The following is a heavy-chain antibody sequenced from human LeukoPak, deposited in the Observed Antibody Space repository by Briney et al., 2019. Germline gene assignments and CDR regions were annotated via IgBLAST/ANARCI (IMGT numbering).Heavy chain of an antibody. V-gene: IGHV3-21*01. J-gene: IGHJ4*02. CDR2: ISGSSSYI. CDR1: GFTFSNFS. CDR3: ATPPVAGPAKGYYFDY. Sequence: KPGGSLRLSCAASGFTFSNFSMNWVRQAPGRGLEWVSSISGSSSYIYYADSVKGRFTISRDNAKNSLYLQMNSLRAEDTAVYYCATPPVAGPAKGYYFDYWGQGTLVTVSS. D-gene: IGHD6-19*01.